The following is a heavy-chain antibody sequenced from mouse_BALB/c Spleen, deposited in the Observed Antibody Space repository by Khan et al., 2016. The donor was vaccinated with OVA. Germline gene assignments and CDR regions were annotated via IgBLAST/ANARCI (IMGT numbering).Heavy chain of an antibody. CDR3: AKDPPYYAMDY. CDR2: IWAGGSK. CDR1: GFSLTDYA. Sequence: QVQLQQSGPGLVAPSQSLSITCTVSGFSLTDYAVSWIRQPPGKGLEWLGAIWAGGSKYYNSALKSRLSISKDNSKSQVFLKMNSLQTDDTAMYYCAKDPPYYAMDYWGQGTSVTVSS. V-gene: IGHV2-6-5*01. J-gene: IGHJ4*01.